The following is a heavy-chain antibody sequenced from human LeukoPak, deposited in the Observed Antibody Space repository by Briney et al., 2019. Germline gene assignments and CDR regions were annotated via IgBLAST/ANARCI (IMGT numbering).Heavy chain of an antibody. CDR1: GFPFSSYA. CDR3: VRGYSFGPYGMDV. V-gene: IGHV3-64D*09. CDR2: ISDSGGST. Sequence: GGSLRLSCSASGFPFSSYAMHRVRQAPGKGLEYVSAISDSGGSTYYADSVKGRFTISRDNSKNTLYLQMSSLRAEDTAVYFCVRGYSFGPYGMDVWGQGTTVTVSS. D-gene: IGHD2-15*01. J-gene: IGHJ6*02.